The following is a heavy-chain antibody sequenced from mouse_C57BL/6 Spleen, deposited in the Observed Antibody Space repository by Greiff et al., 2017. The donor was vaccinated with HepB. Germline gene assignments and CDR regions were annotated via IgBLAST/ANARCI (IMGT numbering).Heavy chain of an antibody. J-gene: IGHJ4*01. CDR1: GYTFTSYG. CDR3: AEDLGGAMDY. CDR2: IYPRSGNT. Sequence: VQLQESGAELARPGASVKLSCKASGYTFTSYGISWVKQRTGQGLEWIGEIYPRSGNTYYNEKFKGKATLTADKSSSTAYMELRSLTSEDSAVYFCAEDLGGAMDYWGQGTSVTVSS. V-gene: IGHV1-81*01.